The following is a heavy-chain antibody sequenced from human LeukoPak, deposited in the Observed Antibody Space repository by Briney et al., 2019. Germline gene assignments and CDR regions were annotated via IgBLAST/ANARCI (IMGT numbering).Heavy chain of an antibody. CDR1: GFTVRDFW. Sequence: GGSLRLSCAASGFTVRDFWMAWFRQAPGKGLEWVAHIKEDGTTKYYVDSVRGRFTISKDDDKNSLSLQMNSLRVEDTAVYYCVRGGWELDYWGQGTLVTVSS. CDR3: VRGGWELDY. CDR2: IKEDGTTK. V-gene: IGHV3-7*01. J-gene: IGHJ4*02. D-gene: IGHD4-23*01.